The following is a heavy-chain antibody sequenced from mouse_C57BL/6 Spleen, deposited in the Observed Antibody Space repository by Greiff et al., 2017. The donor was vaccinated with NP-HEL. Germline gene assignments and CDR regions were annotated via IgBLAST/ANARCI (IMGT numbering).Heavy chain of an antibody. Sequence: QVQLQQPGAELVRPGSSVKLSCKASGYTFTSYWMHWVKQRPIQGLEWIGNIDPSDSETHYIQKFKDKATLTVDKSSSTAYMQLSSLTSEDSAVYYCARGRDYYGSSYEGRYYFDYWGQGTTLTVSS. CDR1: GYTFTSYW. CDR3: ARGRDYYGSSYEGRYYFDY. V-gene: IGHV1-52*01. D-gene: IGHD1-1*01. J-gene: IGHJ2*01. CDR2: IDPSDSET.